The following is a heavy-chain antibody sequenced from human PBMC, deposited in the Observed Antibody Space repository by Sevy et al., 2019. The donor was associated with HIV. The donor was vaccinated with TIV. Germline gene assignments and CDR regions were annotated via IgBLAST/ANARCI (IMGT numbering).Heavy chain of an antibody. CDR3: ARDLRTTHPNTFDI. Sequence: SQTLSLTCAISGDSVSGNSAAWNWIRQSPSRGLEWLGRTYYRSKWYNDYAVSVKSRITINPDTSKNQFSLQLNSVTPEDTAVYYCARDLRTTHPNTFDIWGQGTMVTVSS. CDR2: TYYRSKWYN. J-gene: IGHJ3*02. D-gene: IGHD1-1*01. V-gene: IGHV6-1*01. CDR1: GDSVSGNSAA.